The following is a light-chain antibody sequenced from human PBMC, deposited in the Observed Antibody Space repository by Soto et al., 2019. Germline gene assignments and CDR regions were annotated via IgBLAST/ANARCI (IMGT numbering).Light chain of an antibody. J-gene: IGKJ5*01. V-gene: IGKV3-15*01. CDR2: GAS. CDR1: QSVSSN. CDR3: QQYNNWPIT. Sequence: EIVMTQSPATLSVSPGERATLSCSASQSVSSNLAWYQQKPGQAPRLLIYGASTRATGIPARFSGSGSGTEFTLTISSLQSEDFAVYYCQQYNNWPITCGQGTRREIK.